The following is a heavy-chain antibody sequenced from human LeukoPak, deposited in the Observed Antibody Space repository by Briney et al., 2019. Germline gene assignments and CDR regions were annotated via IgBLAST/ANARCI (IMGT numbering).Heavy chain of an antibody. J-gene: IGHJ4*02. V-gene: IGHV3-48*03. CDR3: ARSYRGSGTPDY. Sequence: SGGSLRLSCAASGFTFSSYEMNWVRQAPGKGLEWVSYISSSGSTIYYADSVKGRFTISRDNAKNSLYLQMNSLRAEDTAVYYCARSYRGSGTPDYWGQGTLVTVSS. CDR2: ISSSGSTI. D-gene: IGHD3-10*01. CDR1: GFTFSSYE.